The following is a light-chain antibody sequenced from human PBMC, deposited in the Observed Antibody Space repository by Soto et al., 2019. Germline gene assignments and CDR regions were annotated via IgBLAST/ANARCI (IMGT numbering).Light chain of an antibody. CDR3: QQSYITPWT. J-gene: IGKJ1*01. CDR1: QSITNY. Sequence: DLQMTQSPSSLSTSVGDRVTITCRASQSITNYLNWYQQKPGKVPKLLIYAASRLQSGVPSRFSGSGSGTDFTLTINSLQPEDFAIYYCQQSYITPWTFGQGTKVEIK. CDR2: AAS. V-gene: IGKV1-39*01.